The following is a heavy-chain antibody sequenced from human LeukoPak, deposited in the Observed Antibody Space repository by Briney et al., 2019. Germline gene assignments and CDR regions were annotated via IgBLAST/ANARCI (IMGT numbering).Heavy chain of an antibody. CDR3: AREGGVYGGYAFDI. V-gene: IGHV4-30-2*01. Sequence: SQTLSLTCAASGGSISSGGYSWSWIRQPPGKGLEWIGYIYHSGSTYYNPSLKSRVTISVDRSKNQFPLKLSSVTAADTAVYYCAREGGVYGGYAFDIWGQGIMVTVSS. J-gene: IGHJ3*02. CDR2: IYHSGST. D-gene: IGHD4-17*01. CDR1: GGSISSGGYS.